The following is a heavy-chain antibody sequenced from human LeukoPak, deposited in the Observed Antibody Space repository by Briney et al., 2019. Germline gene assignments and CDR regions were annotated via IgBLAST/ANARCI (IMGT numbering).Heavy chain of an antibody. CDR3: ARDPASSGSFYDY. CDR1: VYTFTGYF. V-gene: IGHV1-2*02. CDR2: INPNNGGT. Sequence: ASVKVSCKASVYTFTGYFMHWVRQAPGQGLEWMGWINPNNGGTTYAQRFQGRVTMTTDTSATTAYMEPSRLRSDDTAVYYCARDPASSGSFYDYWGQGTLVSVSS. J-gene: IGHJ4*03. D-gene: IGHD1-26*01.